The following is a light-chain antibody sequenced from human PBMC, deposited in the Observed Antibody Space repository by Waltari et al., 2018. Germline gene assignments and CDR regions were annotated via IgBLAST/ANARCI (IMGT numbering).Light chain of an antibody. CDR1: QSVSTR. CDR3: QQESHWSHS. J-gene: IGKJ2*03. V-gene: IGKV3D-15*01. CDR2: DAS. Sequence: EVVMTQSPATLSLSPGERATLSCRARQSVSTRLAWYQQKPGQAPRLLIYDASIRATGIPDRFSGSGSGTEFTLTSSSLEPEDVALYVCQQESHWSHSFGQGTKVEIK.